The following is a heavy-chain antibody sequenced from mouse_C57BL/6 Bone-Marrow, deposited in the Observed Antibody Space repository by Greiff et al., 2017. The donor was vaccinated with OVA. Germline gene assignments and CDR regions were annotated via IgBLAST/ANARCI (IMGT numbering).Heavy chain of an antibody. CDR2: IDPSDSET. D-gene: IGHD2-5*01. V-gene: IGHV1-52*01. Sequence: VKLQQPGAELVRPGSSVKLSCKASGYTFTSYWMHWVKQRPIQGLEWIGNIDPSDSETHYNQKFKDKATLTVDKSSSTAYMQLSSLTSEDSAVYYCARRDSNYQFDYWGQGTTLTVSS. CDR3: ARRDSNYQFDY. J-gene: IGHJ2*01. CDR1: GYTFTSYW.